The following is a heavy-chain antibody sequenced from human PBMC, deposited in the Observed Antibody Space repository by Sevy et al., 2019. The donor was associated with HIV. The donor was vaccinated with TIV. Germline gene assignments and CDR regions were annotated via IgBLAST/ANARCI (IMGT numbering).Heavy chain of an antibody. Sequence: SETLSLTCTVSGGSINNYYWSWIRQPPGKGLEWVGYIYSGGNTRYNSSLESRVTISVDSAKNRFSLNLRSVTAADTAVYYCARHLEARSARPMFDYWGQGTLVTVSS. CDR2: IYSGGNT. CDR1: GGSINNYY. J-gene: IGHJ4*02. V-gene: IGHV4-59*08. CDR3: ARHLEARSARPMFDY. D-gene: IGHD2-15*01.